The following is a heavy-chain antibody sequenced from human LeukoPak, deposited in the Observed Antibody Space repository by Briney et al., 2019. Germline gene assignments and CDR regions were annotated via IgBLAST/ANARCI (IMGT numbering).Heavy chain of an antibody. CDR2: IKQDGSEK. CDR1: GFIFSNYW. Sequence: GGSLRLSCAPSGFIFSNYWMSWVRQAPGKGLEWAANIKQDGSEKYYVDSVKGRFTISRDNAKNSLYLQMNSLRAEDTALYYCVRMTYYFDPWGQGILVTVSS. J-gene: IGHJ4*02. V-gene: IGHV3-7*01. CDR3: VRMTYYFDP.